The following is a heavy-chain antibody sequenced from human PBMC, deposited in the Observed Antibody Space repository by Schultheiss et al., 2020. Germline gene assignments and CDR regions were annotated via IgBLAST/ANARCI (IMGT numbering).Heavy chain of an antibody. D-gene: IGHD5-12*01. Sequence: SETLSLTCTVSGGSISSGGYYWSWIRQHPGKGLEWIGYIYYSGSTYYNPSLKSRVTISVDTSKNQFSLKLSSVTAADTAVYYCARVYSGYDFFDYWGQGTQVNVSS. V-gene: IGHV4-31*03. J-gene: IGHJ4*02. CDR2: IYYSGST. CDR1: GGSISSGGYY. CDR3: ARVYSGYDFFDY.